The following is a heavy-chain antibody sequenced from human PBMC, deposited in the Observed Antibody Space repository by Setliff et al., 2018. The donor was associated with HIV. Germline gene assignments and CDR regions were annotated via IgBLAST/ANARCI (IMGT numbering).Heavy chain of an antibody. CDR1: GFTFITST. CDR3: AAVFTGEPGRSLDY. D-gene: IGHD1-26*01. J-gene: IGHJ4*02. Sequence: GGSLRLSCAVSGFTFITSTMNWVRQAPGKVLEWVASISSSGSYIHYADSVEGRFTISRNNAKNSQYLLMSDLRAEDTAVYYCAAVFTGEPGRSLDYWGQGTPVTVSS. CDR2: ISSSGSYI. V-gene: IGHV3-21*01.